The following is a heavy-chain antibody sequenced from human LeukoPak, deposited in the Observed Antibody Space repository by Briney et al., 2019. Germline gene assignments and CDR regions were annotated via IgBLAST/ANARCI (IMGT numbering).Heavy chain of an antibody. CDR2: MNPNSGNT. J-gene: IGHJ4*02. V-gene: IGHV1-8*01. Sequence: GASVKVSCKASGYTFTSYDISWVRQATGQGLEWMGWMNPNSGNTGYAQKFQGRVTMTRNTSISTAYMELSSLRSEDTAVYYCARATEGSGSFFDYWGQGTLVTVSS. CDR1: GYTFTSYD. D-gene: IGHD3-10*01. CDR3: ARATEGSGSFFDY.